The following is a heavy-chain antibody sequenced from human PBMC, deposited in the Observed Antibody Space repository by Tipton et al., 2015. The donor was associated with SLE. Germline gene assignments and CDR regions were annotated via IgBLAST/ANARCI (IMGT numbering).Heavy chain of an antibody. CDR3: AKGISSGTFDN. Sequence: SLRLSCAASGFTFSNYGMHWVRQAPGQGLEWVAYIRYDGSIKYFADSVKGRFTISRDDSKNTLYLQMNSLRAEDTAVYYCAKGISSGTFDNWGQGTLLTVSS. CDR1: GFTFSNYG. V-gene: IGHV3-30*02. D-gene: IGHD3-16*01. J-gene: IGHJ4*01. CDR2: IRYDGSIK.